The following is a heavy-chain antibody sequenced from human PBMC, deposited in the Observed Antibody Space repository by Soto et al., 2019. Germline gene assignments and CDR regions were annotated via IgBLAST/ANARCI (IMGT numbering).Heavy chain of an antibody. CDR2: IYWNDDT. D-gene: IGHD4-17*01. V-gene: IGHV2-5*01. CDR1: GFSLTTAGAG. CDR3: AHRGYGNYPRYNWFDP. Sequence: QITLKESGPTLVKPTQTLTLTCTFSGFSLTTAGAGVGWIRQPPGKALEWLALIYWNDDTRYSPSLKSRLTIHKDTSKNQVGLRMTNMDPVDTATYYCAHRGYGNYPRYNWFDPWGQGILVIVSS. J-gene: IGHJ5*02.